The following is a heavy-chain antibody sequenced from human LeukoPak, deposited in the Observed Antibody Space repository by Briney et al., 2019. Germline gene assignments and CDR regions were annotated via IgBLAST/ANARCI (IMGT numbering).Heavy chain of an antibody. D-gene: IGHD3-16*01. Sequence: GGSLRLSCAASGFTFSSYAMSWVRQAPGKGLEWVSAISGSGGSTYYADSVEGRFTISRDNSKNTLYLQMNSLRAEDTAVYYCPNTIDVPLYYFDYWGQGTLVTVSS. CDR2: ISGSGGST. J-gene: IGHJ4*02. V-gene: IGHV3-23*01. CDR1: GFTFSSYA. CDR3: PNTIDVPLYYFDY.